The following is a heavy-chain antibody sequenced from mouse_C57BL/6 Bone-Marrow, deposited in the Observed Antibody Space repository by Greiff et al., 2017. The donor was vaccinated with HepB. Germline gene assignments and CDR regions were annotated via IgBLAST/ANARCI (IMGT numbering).Heavy chain of an antibody. CDR1: GYTFPSYW. J-gene: IGHJ2*01. V-gene: IGHV1-74*01. CDR3: AIFGNPLTGPYYFDY. Sequence: VQLQQPGAELVKPGASVKVSCKASGYTFPSYWMHWVKQRPGQGLEWIGRIHPSDSVTNYNQKFKGKATLTVDKSSSTAYMQLSSLTSEDSSVYYCAIFGNPLTGPYYFDYWGQGTTLTVSS. D-gene: IGHD4-1*01. CDR2: IHPSDSVT.